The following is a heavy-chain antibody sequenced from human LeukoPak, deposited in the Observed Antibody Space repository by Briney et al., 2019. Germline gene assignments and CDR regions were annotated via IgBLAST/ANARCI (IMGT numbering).Heavy chain of an antibody. CDR1: GFTFSSYG. CDR2: IWYDGSNK. Sequence: GGSLRLSCAASGFTFSSYGMHWVRQAPGKGLEWVAVIWYDGSNKYYADSVKGRFTISRDNSKNTLYLQMSSLRAEDTAIYYCAKVSGYNWNDPYYFDYWGQGTLVTVSS. D-gene: IGHD1-20*01. J-gene: IGHJ4*02. CDR3: AKVSGYNWNDPYYFDY. V-gene: IGHV3-33*06.